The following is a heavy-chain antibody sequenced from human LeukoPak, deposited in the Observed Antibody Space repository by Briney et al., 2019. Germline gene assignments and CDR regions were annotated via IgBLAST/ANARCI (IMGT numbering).Heavy chain of an antibody. J-gene: IGHJ4*02. V-gene: IGHV3-21*01. D-gene: IGHD6-13*01. CDR1: GFTFSSYS. Sequence: GGSLRLSCAASGFTFSSYSKNWVRQAPGKGLEWVSSISSSSSYIYYADSVKGRFTISRDNAKNSLYLQMNSLRAEDTAVYYCARAYSSSWYVDFDYWGQGTLVTVSS. CDR2: ISSSSSYI. CDR3: ARAYSSSWYVDFDY.